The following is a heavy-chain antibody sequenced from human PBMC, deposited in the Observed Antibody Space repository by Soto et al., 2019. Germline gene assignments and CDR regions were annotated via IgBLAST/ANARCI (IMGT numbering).Heavy chain of an antibody. CDR2: IYTSGST. CDR1: GGSISSYY. D-gene: IGHD2-15*01. J-gene: IGHJ4*02. Sequence: PSETLSLTCTVSGGSISSYYWSWIRQPAGKGLEWIGRIYTSGSTNYNPSLKSRVTMSVDTSKNQFSLKLGSVTAADTAVYYCARDLGYCSGGSCYSVFDYWGQGTLVTVSS. V-gene: IGHV4-4*07. CDR3: ARDLGYCSGGSCYSVFDY.